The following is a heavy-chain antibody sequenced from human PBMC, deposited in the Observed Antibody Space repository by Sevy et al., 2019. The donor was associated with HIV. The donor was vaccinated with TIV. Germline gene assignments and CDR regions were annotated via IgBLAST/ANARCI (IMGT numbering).Heavy chain of an antibody. CDR1: DGSMSCYY. Sequence: SETLSLTCTVSDGSMSCYYWSWIRQPPGKGLEWIGYIYYNGNTNYNPSLESRVTMSIHTSMKQFSLKLRSVTAADTAMYYCARGTRDGYNLYFDSWGQGTLVTVSS. D-gene: IGHD5-12*01. CDR3: ARGTRDGYNLYFDS. V-gene: IGHV4-59*01. J-gene: IGHJ4*02. CDR2: IYYNGNT.